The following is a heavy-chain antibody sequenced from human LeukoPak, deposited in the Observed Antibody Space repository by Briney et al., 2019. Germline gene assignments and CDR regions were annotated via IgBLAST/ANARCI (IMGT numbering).Heavy chain of an antibody. CDR2: IYYSGST. J-gene: IGHJ4*02. CDR1: GGSISSSSYY. Sequence: SETLSLTCTVSGGSISSSSYYWGWIRQPPGKGLEWIGSIYYSGSTYYNPSLKSRVTTSVDTSKNQFSLKLSSVTAADTAVYYCARVGDWLLTHFDYWGQGTLVTVSS. V-gene: IGHV4-39*07. CDR3: ARVGDWLLTHFDY. D-gene: IGHD3-9*01.